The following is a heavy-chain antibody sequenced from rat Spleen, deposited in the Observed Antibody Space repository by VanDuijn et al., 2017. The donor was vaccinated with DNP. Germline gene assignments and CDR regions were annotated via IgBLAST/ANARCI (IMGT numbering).Heavy chain of an antibody. CDR2: INKDSSTI. J-gene: IGHJ3*01. V-gene: IGHV4-2*01. CDR3: ASITMAAISTYNWFVY. D-gene: IGHD1-2*01. CDR1: GFNFNDYW. Sequence: EVKLVESGGGLVQPGRSLKLSCAASGFNFNDYWMGWVRQAPGKGLEWIGEINKDSSTINYTPSLKDKFTISRDNAQNTLYLQMSKLGSEDTAIYYCASITMAAISTYNWFVYWGQGTLVTVSS.